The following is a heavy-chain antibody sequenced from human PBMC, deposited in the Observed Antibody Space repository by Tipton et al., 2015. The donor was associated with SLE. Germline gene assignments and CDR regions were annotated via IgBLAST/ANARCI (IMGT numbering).Heavy chain of an antibody. Sequence: SWVRQAPGKGLEWVANIKQDGSEKYYVDSVKGRFTISRDNAKNSLYLQMNSLRAEDTAVYYCAKAPRYWGQGTLVTVSS. CDR2: IKQDGSEK. J-gene: IGHJ4*02. V-gene: IGHV3-7*01. CDR3: AKAPRY.